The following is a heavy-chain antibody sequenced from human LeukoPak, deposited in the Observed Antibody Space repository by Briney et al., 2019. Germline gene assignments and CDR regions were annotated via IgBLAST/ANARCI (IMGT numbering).Heavy chain of an antibody. CDR2: MNPNSGNT. CDR1: GYTFTSYD. V-gene: IGHV1-8*01. J-gene: IGHJ4*02. CDR3: ARAAYYGSGSYSKRVYYFDY. Sequence: ASVKFSCKASGYTFTSYDINWVRQATGQGLEWMGWMNPNSGNTGYAQKFQGRVTMTRNTSISTAYMELSSLRSEDTAVYYCARAAYYGSGSYSKRVYYFDYWGQGTLVTVSS. D-gene: IGHD3-10*01.